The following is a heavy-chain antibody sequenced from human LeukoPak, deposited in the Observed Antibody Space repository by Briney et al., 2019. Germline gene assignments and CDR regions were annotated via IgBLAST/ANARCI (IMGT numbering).Heavy chain of an antibody. CDR3: ARVGISRYSFDY. CDR2: INHSGST. D-gene: IGHD5-18*01. J-gene: IGHJ4*02. Sequence: PSETLSLTCAVYGGSFSGYYWSWIRQPPGKGLEWIGEINHSGSTNYNPSLKSRVTISVDTSKNQFSLKLISVTAADTAVYYCARVGISRYSFDYWGQGTLVTVSS. V-gene: IGHV4-34*01. CDR1: GGSFSGYY.